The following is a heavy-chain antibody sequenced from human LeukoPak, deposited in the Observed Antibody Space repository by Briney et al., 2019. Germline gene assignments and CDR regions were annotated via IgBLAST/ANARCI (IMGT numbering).Heavy chain of an antibody. D-gene: IGHD6-13*01. CDR3: AKAGLYTSRCFYFES. V-gene: IGHV3-21*01. J-gene: IGHJ4*02. CDR1: GFTFSSYT. CDR2: ISSSEGHA. Sequence: PGGSLRLSCAASGFTFSSYTMTWFRRPPGKGWGWVASISSSEGHAYYADSVRGRFTISTHNTRSSLHLLMDSLRAEDRAVYYCAKAGLYTSRCFYFESWGQGTLVTVSA.